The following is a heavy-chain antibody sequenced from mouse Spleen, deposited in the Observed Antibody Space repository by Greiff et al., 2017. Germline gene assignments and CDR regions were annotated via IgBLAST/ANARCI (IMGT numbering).Heavy chain of an antibody. CDR3: ARGGTVVATN. D-gene: IGHD1-1*01. CDR2: INPNNGGT. Sequence: EVQLQQSGPELVKPGASVKISCKASGYTFTDYYMNWVKQSHGKSLEWIGDINPNNGGTSYNQKFKGKATLTVDKSSSTAYMELRSLTSEDSAVYYCARGGTVVATNWGQGTTLTVSS. CDR1: GYTFTDYY. V-gene: IGHV1-26*01. J-gene: IGHJ2*01.